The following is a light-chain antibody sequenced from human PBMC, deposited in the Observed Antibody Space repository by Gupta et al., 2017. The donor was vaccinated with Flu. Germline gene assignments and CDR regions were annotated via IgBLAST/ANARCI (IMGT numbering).Light chain of an antibody. CDR1: SGHSSYI. Sequence: QPVLTPSSSASASLGSSVRLTCTLSSGHSSYIIAWHQRQPGKAPRFLMKLYGVGTYNKGGGVPDRFTGSSSGAARYLTISNLQAEDEAEYYSETWDNNIRVFGGGAKMSVL. V-gene: IGLV4-60*03. CDR3: ETWDNNIRV. J-gene: IGLJ2*01. CDR2: LYGVGTY.